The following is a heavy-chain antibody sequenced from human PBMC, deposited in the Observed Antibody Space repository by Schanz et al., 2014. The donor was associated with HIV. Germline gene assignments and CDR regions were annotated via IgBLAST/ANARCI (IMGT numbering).Heavy chain of an antibody. J-gene: IGHJ4*02. CDR1: GYTFTSHG. Sequence: QAQLVQSGAELKKPGASVKVSCKASGYTFTSHGITWLRQAPGQGLQWMGWISAYTGKADYAQKFQGRVTMTTDTPTSTAYMELRSLTSDDTAVYYCARGQGWGATAFKFDYWGQGTLVTVST. CDR2: ISAYTGKA. D-gene: IGHD1-26*01. V-gene: IGHV1-18*01. CDR3: ARGQGWGATAFKFDY.